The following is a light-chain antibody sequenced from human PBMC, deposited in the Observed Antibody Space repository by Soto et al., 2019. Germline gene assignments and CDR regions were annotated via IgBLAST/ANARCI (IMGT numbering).Light chain of an antibody. CDR1: QSLSSH. CDR3: QESYRTPPT. CDR2: AAS. J-gene: IGKJ1*01. Sequence: DIQMTQSPSSLSASVGDRVTITCRASQSLSSHLNWYQQKPGKAPKLLIYAASSLQSGVPSRFGGSGSGTDFTLTISSLQPEDFATYYCQESYRTPPTFGQGTKVEIK. V-gene: IGKV1-39*01.